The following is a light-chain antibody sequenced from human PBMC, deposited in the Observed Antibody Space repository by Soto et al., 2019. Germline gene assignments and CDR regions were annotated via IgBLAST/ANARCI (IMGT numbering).Light chain of an antibody. CDR3: SSYSGTNYHYV. CDR2: EVS. J-gene: IGLJ1*01. V-gene: IGLV2-8*01. CDR1: SSDVGGYNY. Sequence: QSVLTQPPSASGSFGQSVTISCTGTSSDVGGYNYVSWYQQHPGKAPKPMIYEVSERPSGVPDRFSGSKSGNTASLTASGLQADDEADYYCSSYSGTNYHYVFGTGTKVTV.